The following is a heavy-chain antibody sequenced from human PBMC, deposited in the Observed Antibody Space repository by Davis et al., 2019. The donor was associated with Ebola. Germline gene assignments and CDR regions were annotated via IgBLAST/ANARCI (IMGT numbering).Heavy chain of an antibody. V-gene: IGHV3-49*04. Sequence: GGSLRLSCTTSGFTFSNYDIHWVRQTPGGGLEWVGFIRGKTYGATTHYAASLKGRFTISRDDLKSVAYLQVNSLRAEDSAKYFCARGRNAYYFDSCGQGTLVTVSS. CDR2: IRGKTYGATT. J-gene: IGHJ5*01. CDR1: GFTFSNYD. D-gene: IGHD1-26*01. CDR3: ARGRNAYYFDS.